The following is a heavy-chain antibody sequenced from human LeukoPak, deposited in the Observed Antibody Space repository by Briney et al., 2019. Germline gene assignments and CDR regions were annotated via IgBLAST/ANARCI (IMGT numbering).Heavy chain of an antibody. V-gene: IGHV1-2*06. D-gene: IGHD3-3*01. CDR2: INPNSGGT. CDR1: GYTFTGYY. Sequence: ASVKVSCKASGYTFTGYYMHWVRQAPGQGLEWKGRINPNSGGTNYAQKFQGRVTMTRDTSISTAYMELSRLRSDDTAVYYCARDRNYDFWSGSGMDVWGQGTTVTVSS. CDR3: ARDRNYDFWSGSGMDV. J-gene: IGHJ6*02.